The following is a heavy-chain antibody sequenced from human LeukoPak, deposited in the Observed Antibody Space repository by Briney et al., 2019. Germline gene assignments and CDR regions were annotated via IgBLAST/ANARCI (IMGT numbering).Heavy chain of an antibody. J-gene: IGHJ4*02. CDR3: ARRHEHAYDSSGYWTYYFDY. CDR2: IYTSGST. V-gene: IGHV4-4*07. Sequence: SETLSLTCTVSGGSISSYYWSWIRQPAGKGLEWIRRIYTSGSTNYNPSLKSRVTMSVDTSKNQFSLKLSSVTAADTAVYYCARRHEHAYDSSGYWTYYFDYWGQGTLVTVSS. CDR1: GGSISSYY. D-gene: IGHD3-22*01.